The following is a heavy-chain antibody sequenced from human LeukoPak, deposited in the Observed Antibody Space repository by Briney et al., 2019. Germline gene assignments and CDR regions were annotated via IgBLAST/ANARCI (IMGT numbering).Heavy chain of an antibody. CDR1: GFTFSSYS. CDR2: ISSSSSYI. Sequence: GGSLRLSCAASGFTFSSYSMNWVRQAPGKGLEWVSSISSSSSYIYYADSVKCRFTISRDNAKNSLYLQMNSLRAEDTAVYYCARVIAAAEEGDGWGQGTLVTVSS. CDR3: ARVIAAAEEGDG. D-gene: IGHD6-13*01. V-gene: IGHV3-21*01. J-gene: IGHJ4*02.